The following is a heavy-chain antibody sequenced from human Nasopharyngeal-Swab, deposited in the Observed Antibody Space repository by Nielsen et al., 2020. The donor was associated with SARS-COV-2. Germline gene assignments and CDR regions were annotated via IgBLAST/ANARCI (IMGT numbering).Heavy chain of an antibody. CDR1: GFTFSSYA. V-gene: IGHV3-30*04. CDR2: ISYDGSNK. CDR3: ARDQWGDTAMVTLDY. D-gene: IGHD5-18*01. Sequence: LKISCAASGFTFSSYAMHWVRQAPGKGLEGVAVISYDGSNKYYADSVKGRFTISRDNSKNTLYLQMNSLRAEDTAVYYCARDQWGDTAMVTLDYWGQGTLVTVSS. J-gene: IGHJ4*02.